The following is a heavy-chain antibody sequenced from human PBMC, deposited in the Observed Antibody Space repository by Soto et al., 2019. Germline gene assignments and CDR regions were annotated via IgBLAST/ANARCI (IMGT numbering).Heavy chain of an antibody. V-gene: IGHV3-43*01. CDR3: AKDISFYSSSPIHYYYYGMDV. J-gene: IGHJ6*02. CDR1: GFTFDDYT. Sequence: GGSLRLSCAASGFTFDDYTMHWVRQAPGKGLEWVSLISWDGGSTYYADSVKGRFTISRDNSKNSLYLQMNSLRTEDTALYYCAKDISFYSSSPIHYYYYGMDVWGQGTTVTVSS. CDR2: ISWDGGST. D-gene: IGHD6-6*01.